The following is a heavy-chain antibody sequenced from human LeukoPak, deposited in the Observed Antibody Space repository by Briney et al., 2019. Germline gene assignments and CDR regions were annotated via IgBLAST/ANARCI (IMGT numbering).Heavy chain of an antibody. CDR1: GYTFTGYY. D-gene: IGHD2-21*02. V-gene: IGHV1-2*02. CDR2: INPNSGGT. J-gene: IGHJ4*02. CDR3: ARDADPYCGGDCYSFDY. Sequence: ASVKVSCKASGYTFTGYYMHWVRQAPGRGLEWMGWINPNSGGTNYAQKFQGRVTMTRDTSISTAYMELSRLRSDDTAVYYCARDADPYCGGDCYSFDYWGQGTLVTVSS.